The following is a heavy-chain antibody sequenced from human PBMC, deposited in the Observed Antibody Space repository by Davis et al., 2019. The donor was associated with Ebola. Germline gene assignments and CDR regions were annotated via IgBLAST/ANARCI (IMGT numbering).Heavy chain of an antibody. CDR3: AKGTRDY. J-gene: IGHJ4*02. V-gene: IGHV3-23*01. Sequence: GESLKISCAASGFTFDNYAMHWVRQAPGKGLEWVSAISGSGGSTYYADSVKGRFTISRDNSKNTVYLQMNSLRAEDTAVYYCAKGTRDYWGQGTLVTVSS. CDR2: ISGSGGST. CDR1: GFTFDNYA.